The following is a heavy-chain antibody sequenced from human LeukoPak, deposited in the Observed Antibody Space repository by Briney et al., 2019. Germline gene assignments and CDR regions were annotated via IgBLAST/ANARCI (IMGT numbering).Heavy chain of an antibody. D-gene: IGHD6-6*01. J-gene: IGHJ6*03. CDR2: IYYSGST. CDR3: ARDVRDLYYYMDV. Sequence: PSETLSLTCTVSGGSISSSSYYWGWIRQPPGKGLEWIGSIYYSGSTYYNPSLKSRVTISVDTSKNQFSLNLSSVTAADTAVYYCARDVRDLYYYMDVWGKGTTVTVSS. V-gene: IGHV4-39*07. CDR1: GGSISSSSYY.